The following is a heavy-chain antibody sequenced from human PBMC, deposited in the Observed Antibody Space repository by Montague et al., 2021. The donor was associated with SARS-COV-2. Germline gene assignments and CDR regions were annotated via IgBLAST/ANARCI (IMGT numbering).Heavy chain of an antibody. CDR3: ARHVDPCGGNCCNWYFDL. CDR1: GGSISSNLFY. J-gene: IGHJ2*01. CDR2: ISYTGST. V-gene: IGHV4-39*01. D-gene: IGHD4-23*01. Sequence: SETLSLTCTVSGGSISSNLFYWGWIRQTPGKGLEWIGDISYTGSTYYNPSLKSRVTVAVDTSKNQFSLRLISLTAAGTAMYYCARHVDPCGGNCCNWYFDLWGRGSLVTVSS.